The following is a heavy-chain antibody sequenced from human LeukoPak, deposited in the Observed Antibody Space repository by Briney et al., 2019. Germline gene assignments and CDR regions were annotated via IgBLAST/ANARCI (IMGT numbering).Heavy chain of an antibody. CDR2: IYHSGST. Sequence: SQTLSLTCAVSGGSISSSGYSWSWIRQPPGKGLEWIGYIYHSGSTYYNPSLKSRVTISVDRSKNQFSLKLSSVTAADTAVYYCARVRGWYYFDYWGQGTLVTVSS. J-gene: IGHJ4*02. CDR1: GGSISSSGYS. CDR3: ARVRGWYYFDY. V-gene: IGHV4-30-2*01. D-gene: IGHD6-19*01.